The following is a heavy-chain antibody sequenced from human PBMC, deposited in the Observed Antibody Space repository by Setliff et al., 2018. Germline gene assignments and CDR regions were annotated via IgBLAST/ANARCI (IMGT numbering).Heavy chain of an antibody. D-gene: IGHD3-3*01. J-gene: IGHJ6*03. CDR2: IYYSGST. Sequence: PSETLSLTCTVSGGSISSHYWSWIRQPPGKGLEWIGYIYYSGSTNYNPSLKSRVTISVDTSKNQFPLKLSSVTAADTAVYYCARDAWYYDFWSGYDFDYYYYYMDVWGKGTTVTVS. CDR3: ARDAWYYDFWSGYDFDYYYYYMDV. V-gene: IGHV4-59*11. CDR1: GGSISSHY.